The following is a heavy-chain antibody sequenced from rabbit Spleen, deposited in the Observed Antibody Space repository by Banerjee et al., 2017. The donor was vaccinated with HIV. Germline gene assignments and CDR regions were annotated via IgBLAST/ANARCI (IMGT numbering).Heavy chain of an antibody. V-gene: IGHV1S45*01. D-gene: IGHD2-1*01. CDR3: GRGSATMTMVITGYYLSL. J-gene: IGHJ4*01. CDR2: INAITGKA. CDR1: GFSFSNKAV. Sequence: QEQLVESGGGLVKPEGSLKLSCTASGFSFSNKAVMCWVRQAPGKGLEWIACINAITGKAVYANWAKGRSTFSKSSSTTVTLQMTSLTAADTATYFCGRGSATMTMVITGYYLSLWGPGTLVTVS.